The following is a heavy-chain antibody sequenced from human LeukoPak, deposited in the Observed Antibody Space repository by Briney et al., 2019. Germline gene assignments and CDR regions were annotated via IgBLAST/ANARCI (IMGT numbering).Heavy chain of an antibody. D-gene: IGHD3-16*02. CDR2: NRGRGDST. J-gene: IGHJ4*02. CDR3: ARGHTSDVYLWGSYRHGDYFDY. CDR1: GFPFYRYP. V-gene: IGHV3-23*01. Sequence: TGGSLKLLWGASGFPFYRYPERGVPQATGKGLEGVSDNRGRGDSTHCAHSVRGRFTLSRENSKNTLYLQMNRLRAEDTAVYYCARGHTSDVYLWGSYRHGDYFDYWGQGSLVTVSS.